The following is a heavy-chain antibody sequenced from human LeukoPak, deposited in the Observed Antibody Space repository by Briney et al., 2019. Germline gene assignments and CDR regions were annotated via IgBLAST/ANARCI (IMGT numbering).Heavy chain of an antibody. J-gene: IGHJ4*02. D-gene: IGHD6-13*01. Sequence: SETLSLTCTVSGVSMSNHYWSWLRQPPGKGLEWLGYIYGSATTKYNPSLSSRVTMSVDTSKNQFSLKLTSVTAADTALYYCASRPADSNWYGVFDFWSRGTLVTVSS. V-gene: IGHV4-59*11. CDR3: ASRPADSNWYGVFDF. CDR1: GVSMSNHY. CDR2: IYGSATT.